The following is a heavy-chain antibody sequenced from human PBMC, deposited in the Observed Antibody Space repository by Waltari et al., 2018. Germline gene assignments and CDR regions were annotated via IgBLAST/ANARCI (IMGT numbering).Heavy chain of an antibody. CDR3: ATRSSSVAGNYYYYYMDV. CDR2: FDPEDGET. CDR1: GYTLTELS. D-gene: IGHD6-19*01. J-gene: IGHJ6*03. Sequence: QVQLVQSGAEVKKPGASVKVSCKVSGYTLTELSMHWVRQAPGKGLEWMGGFDPEDGETIYAQKFHGRVTMTEDTSTDTAYMELSSLRSEDTAVYYCATRSSSVAGNYYYYYMDVWGKGTTVTVSS. V-gene: IGHV1-24*01.